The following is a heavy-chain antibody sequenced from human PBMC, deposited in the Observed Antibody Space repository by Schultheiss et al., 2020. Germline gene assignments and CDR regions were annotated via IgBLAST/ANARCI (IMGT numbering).Heavy chain of an antibody. V-gene: IGHV2-70*11. D-gene: IGHD3-10*01. J-gene: IGHJ4*02. Sequence: SGPTLVKPTQTLTLTCTFSGFSLSTSGMCVTWIRQPPGKALEWLARIDWDDDKYYSTSLKTRLTIFKDTSKNQVVLTMTNMDPVDTATYYCARILSYYGSGFADYWGQGTLVTVSS. CDR1: GFSLSTSGMC. CDR3: ARILSYYGSGFADY. CDR2: IDWDDDK.